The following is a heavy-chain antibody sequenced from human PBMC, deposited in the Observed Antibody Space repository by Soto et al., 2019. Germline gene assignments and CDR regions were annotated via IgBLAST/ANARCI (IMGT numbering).Heavy chain of an antibody. V-gene: IGHV3-23*01. J-gene: IGHJ4*02. D-gene: IGHD3-3*01. CDR1: GFIFSGYA. Sequence: GGSLRLSCAASGFIFSGYAMSWVRQAPGKGLEWVSTLSGSGDNTYYADSLKGRFTISRDTSKNTLYLQMNSLRAEDTAVYFCAKDRDFWTGSGIDSWGQGTLVTVSS. CDR2: LSGSGDNT. CDR3: AKDRDFWTGSGIDS.